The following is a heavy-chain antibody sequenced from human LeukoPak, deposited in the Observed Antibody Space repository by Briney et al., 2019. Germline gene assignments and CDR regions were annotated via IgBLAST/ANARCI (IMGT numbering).Heavy chain of an antibody. CDR3: TTEGLRPDYYYYMDV. CDR1: GFTFSNAW. D-gene: IGHD2-15*01. J-gene: IGHJ6*03. V-gene: IGHV3-15*01. Sequence: GGSLRLSCAASGFTFSNAWMRWVRQAPGKGREWVGRIKSKTDAGTTGYAAPVKGILTISRDDSKNTLYLQMNSLKTEDTAVYYCTTEGLRPDYYYYMDVWGKGTTVTVSS. CDR2: IKSKTDAGTT.